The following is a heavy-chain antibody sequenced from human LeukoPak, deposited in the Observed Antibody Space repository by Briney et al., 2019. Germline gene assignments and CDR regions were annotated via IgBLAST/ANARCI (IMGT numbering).Heavy chain of an antibody. CDR3: ARDEAGTMVRGVINGMDV. CDR1: GYSISNDYY. V-gene: IGHV4-38-2*02. CDR2: IFHSGST. Sequence: SETLSLTCTVSGYSISNDYYWGWIRQPPGKGLEWIGTIFHSGSTYYNPSLQSRVTMSVDTSKKQFSLKLSSVTAADTAVYYCARDEAGTMVRGVINGMDVWGQGTTVTVSS. D-gene: IGHD3-10*01. J-gene: IGHJ6*02.